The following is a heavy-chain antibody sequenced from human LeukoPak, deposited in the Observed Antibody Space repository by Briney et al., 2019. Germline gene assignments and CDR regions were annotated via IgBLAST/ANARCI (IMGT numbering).Heavy chain of an antibody. J-gene: IGHJ5*02. CDR2: IYYSGST. CDR1: GGSISSSSYY. D-gene: IGHD3-10*01. CDR3: ARDLRVRGRGRFDP. V-gene: IGHV4-39*07. Sequence: PSETLSLTCTVSGGSISSSSYYWGWIRQPPGKGLEWIGSIYYSGSTYYNPSLESRVTISVDTSKNQFSLKLSSVTAADTAVYYCARDLRVRGRGRFDPWGQGTLVTVSS.